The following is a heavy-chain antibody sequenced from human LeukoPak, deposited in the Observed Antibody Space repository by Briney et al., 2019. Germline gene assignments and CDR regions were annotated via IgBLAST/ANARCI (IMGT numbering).Heavy chain of an antibody. J-gene: IGHJ5*02. CDR1: GFTFSTFW. CDR3: ARGASSSP. D-gene: IGHD6-13*01. V-gene: IGHV3-7*03. CDR2: IKQDGSER. Sequence: GGSLRLSCVASGFTFSTFWMTWVRQVPGKGLEWVANIKQDGSERNYVDSVKGRFTISRDNAKNSLYLQMNSLRAEDTAVYYCARGASSSPWGQGTLVTVSS.